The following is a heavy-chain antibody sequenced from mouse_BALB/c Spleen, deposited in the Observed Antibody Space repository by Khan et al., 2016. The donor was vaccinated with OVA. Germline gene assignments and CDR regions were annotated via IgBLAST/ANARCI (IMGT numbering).Heavy chain of an antibody. CDR2: IYPGNSDT. CDR1: GYTFTNYW. Sequence: VQLQQSGTVLARPGASVKMSCKASGYTFTNYWMHWVKQRPGQGLEWIGTIYPGNSDTNYNQKFTGKAKLTAVKSTSTAYLELSSLTNEDCAVYSCARKGIGNDGIWDYWGQGTTLTVSS. CDR3: ARKGIGNDGIWDY. V-gene: IGHV1-5*01. D-gene: IGHD2-2*01. J-gene: IGHJ2*01.